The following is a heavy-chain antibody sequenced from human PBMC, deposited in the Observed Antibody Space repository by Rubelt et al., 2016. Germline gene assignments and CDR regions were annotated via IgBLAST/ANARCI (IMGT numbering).Heavy chain of an antibody. Sequence: AMHWVRQAPGKGLEWVAVISYDGSNKYYADSVKGRFTISRDNSKNTLYLQMDSLRAEDTAVYYCARESILYTDIYYYYGMDVWGQGTTVTVSS. CDR1: A. CDR2: ISYDGSNK. D-gene: IGHD2-2*02. J-gene: IGHJ6*02. V-gene: IGHV3-30*04. CDR3: ARESILYTDIYYYYGMDV.